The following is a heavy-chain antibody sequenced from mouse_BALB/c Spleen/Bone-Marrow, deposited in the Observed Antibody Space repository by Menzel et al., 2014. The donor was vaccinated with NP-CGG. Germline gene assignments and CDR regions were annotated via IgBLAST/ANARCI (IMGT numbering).Heavy chain of an antibody. Sequence: VQLQQSGPELVKPGASVKISCKASGYAFSSSWMNWVMQRPGQGLEWIGRIYPGDESTNYNGKFKGKATLTADKSSSTAYMQLSSLPSVDSAVDFCARSPTGTFAYWGQGTLVTVSA. CDR3: ARSPTGTFAY. J-gene: IGHJ3*01. CDR2: IYPGDEST. CDR1: GYAFSSSW. V-gene: IGHV1-82*01. D-gene: IGHD4-1*01.